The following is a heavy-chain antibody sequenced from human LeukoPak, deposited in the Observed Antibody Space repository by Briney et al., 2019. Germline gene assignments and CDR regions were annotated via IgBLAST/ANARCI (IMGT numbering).Heavy chain of an antibody. CDR1: GYTFTSYD. CDR3: ARHSSRESFYDFDS. CDR2: IIPMLGIP. Sequence: SVKVSCKASGYTFTSYDINWVRQATGQGLEWMGRIIPMLGIPNYAQKFQGRVTFTADRSTNTAYMALSSLRSEDTAVYYCARHSSRESFYDFDSWGQGALIIVSS. J-gene: IGHJ4*02. D-gene: IGHD3-16*01. V-gene: IGHV1-69*04.